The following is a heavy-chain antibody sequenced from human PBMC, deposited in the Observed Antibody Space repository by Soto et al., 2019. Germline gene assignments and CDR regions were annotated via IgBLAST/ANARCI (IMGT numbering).Heavy chain of an antibody. CDR3: AAGGGLPRYY. Sequence: QPQLQESGSGLVKPSQTLSLTCAVSGGSISSGGYSWSWIRQPPGKGLEWIGYIYHSGSTYYNPSLKSRVIISVDRSKNQFSLKLSSVAAADTAVYYCAAGGGLPRYYWGQGTLVTVSS. D-gene: IGHD5-12*01. CDR1: GGSISSGGYS. CDR2: IYHSGST. V-gene: IGHV4-30-2*01. J-gene: IGHJ4*02.